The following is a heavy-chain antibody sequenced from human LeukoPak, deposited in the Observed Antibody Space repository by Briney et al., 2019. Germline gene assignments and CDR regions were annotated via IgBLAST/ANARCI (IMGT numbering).Heavy chain of an antibody. Sequence: SVKVSCKASGGTFSSYAISWVRQAPGQGLEWMGRIIPIFGTANYAQKFQGRVTITTDESPSTAYMELSSLSSEDTTVYDCAREGGDGCNAGGFYFDYWGQGTLVTVSS. J-gene: IGHJ4*02. D-gene: IGHD5-24*01. CDR1: GGTFSSYA. CDR3: AREGGDGCNAGGFYFDY. CDR2: IIPIFGTA. V-gene: IGHV1-69*05.